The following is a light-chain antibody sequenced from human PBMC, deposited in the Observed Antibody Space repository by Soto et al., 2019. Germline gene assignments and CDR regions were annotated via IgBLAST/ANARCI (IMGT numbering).Light chain of an antibody. CDR3: CSYAGSSTFEV. CDR2: EGS. CDR1: SNDVGSYNL. V-gene: IGLV2-23*03. Sequence: QSVLPQPASVSGSPGQSITISCTGTSNDVGSYNLVSWYQQHPGKAPKLMIYEGSKRPSGVSNRFSGSKSGNTASLTISGLQAEDEADYYCCSYAGSSTFEVFGGGTQLTVL. J-gene: IGLJ2*01.